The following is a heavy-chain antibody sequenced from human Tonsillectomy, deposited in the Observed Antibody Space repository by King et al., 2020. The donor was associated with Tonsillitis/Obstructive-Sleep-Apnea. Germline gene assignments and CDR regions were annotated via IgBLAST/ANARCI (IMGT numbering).Heavy chain of an antibody. CDR3: ARDSMSHYYDSSGYYTFEY. CDR2: ISAYNGHT. V-gene: IGHV1-18*01. Sequence: QLVQSGAEVKKPGASVKVSCKASGYTFTNYGISWVRQAPGQGLEWMWWISAYNGHTNYALKLQGRVTMTTDTSTSTAYMELRSLRSDDTAVYYCARDSMSHYYDSSGYYTFEYWGQGTLVTVSS. D-gene: IGHD3-22*01. J-gene: IGHJ4*02. CDR1: GYTFTNYG.